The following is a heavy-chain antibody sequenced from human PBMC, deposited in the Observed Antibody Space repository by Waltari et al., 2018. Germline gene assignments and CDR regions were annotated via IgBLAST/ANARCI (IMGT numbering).Heavy chain of an antibody. CDR3: AKFIRLQLDWFDP. CDR2: IYYTGST. V-gene: IGHV4-59*08. D-gene: IGHD4-4*01. Sequence: QVQLQESGPGLVTPSETLSLTCTVSGGSISGYYWSWIRQSPGKGLEWIGHIYYTGSTNYNPALRSRVTMSIDASKNQFSLKLSSVTAADTAVYYCAKFIRLQLDWFDPWGRGTLVTVSS. CDR1: GGSISGYY. J-gene: IGHJ5*02.